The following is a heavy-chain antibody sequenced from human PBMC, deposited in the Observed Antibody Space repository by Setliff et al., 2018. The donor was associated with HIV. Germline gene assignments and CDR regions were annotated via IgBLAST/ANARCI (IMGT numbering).Heavy chain of an antibody. J-gene: IGHJ4*02. Sequence: SETLSLTCAVYGGSFSGHYWSWVRQVPGKGLEWIGEMSHSGGANYNPSLKSRVSISVDTSKRQFSLKMTSVTAADTAIYYCATSNSWSCRLNYWGQGTVVTLSS. D-gene: IGHD1-26*01. CDR1: GGSFSGHY. V-gene: IGHV4-34*01. CDR3: ATSNSWSCRLNY. CDR2: MSHSGGA.